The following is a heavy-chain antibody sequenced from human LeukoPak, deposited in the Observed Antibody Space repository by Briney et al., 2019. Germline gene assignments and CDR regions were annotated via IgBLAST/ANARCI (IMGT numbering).Heavy chain of an antibody. Sequence: GGSLRLSCAASGFTFDDYGMSWVRQAPGKGLEWVSGINWNGGSTGYADSVKGRFTISRDNAKNSLYLQMNSLRAEDTALYHCARDSGGSSSWPDFDYWGQGTLVTVSS. CDR2: INWNGGST. J-gene: IGHJ4*02. V-gene: IGHV3-20*01. CDR1: GFTFDDYG. D-gene: IGHD6-13*01. CDR3: ARDSGGSSSWPDFDY.